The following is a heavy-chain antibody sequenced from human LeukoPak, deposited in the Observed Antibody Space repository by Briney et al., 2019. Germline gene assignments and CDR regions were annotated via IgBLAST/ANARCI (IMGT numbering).Heavy chain of an antibody. Sequence: GASVKVSCKASGYTFTSYDINWVRQATGQGLEWMGWINPNSGGTNYAQKFQGRVTMTRDTSISTAYMELSRLRSDDTAVYYCAREGGLDGYNSYYFDYWGQGTLVTVSS. V-gene: IGHV1-2*02. D-gene: IGHD5-24*01. J-gene: IGHJ4*02. CDR3: AREGGLDGYNSYYFDY. CDR2: INPNSGGT. CDR1: GYTFTSYD.